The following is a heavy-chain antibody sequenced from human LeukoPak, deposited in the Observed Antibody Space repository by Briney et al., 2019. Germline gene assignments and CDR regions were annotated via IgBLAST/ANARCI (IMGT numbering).Heavy chain of an antibody. V-gene: IGHV3-74*01. CDR3: ARSSVIMGSDY. D-gene: IGHD2-8*01. Sequence: GGSLRLSCAASGFTFSNYWMHWVRQTPGKGLVWVSRINSDGSTTNYADSVKGRFTVSRDNAKNTLYLQMNSLRAEDTAVYYYARSSVIMGSDYWGQGTLVTVSS. CDR2: INSDGSTT. CDR1: GFTFSNYW. J-gene: IGHJ4*02.